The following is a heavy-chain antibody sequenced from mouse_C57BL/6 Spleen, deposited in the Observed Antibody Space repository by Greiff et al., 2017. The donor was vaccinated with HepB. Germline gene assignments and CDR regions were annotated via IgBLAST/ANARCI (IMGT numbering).Heavy chain of an antibody. CDR3: AREGKGGYFDY. CDR2: IYPGSGNT. J-gene: IGHJ2*01. CDR1: GYSFTSYY. Sequence: QVQLQQSGPELVKPGASVKISCKASGYSFTSYYIHWVKQRPGQGLEWIGWIYPGSGNTKYNEKFKGKATLTADTSSSTAYMQLSSLTSEDSAVYYCAREGKGGYFDYWGQGTTLTVSS. V-gene: IGHV1-66*01.